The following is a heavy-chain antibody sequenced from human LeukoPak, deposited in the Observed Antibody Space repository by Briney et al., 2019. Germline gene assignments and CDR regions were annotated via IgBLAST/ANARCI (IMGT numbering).Heavy chain of an antibody. D-gene: IGHD6-13*01. Sequence: ASVKVSCKASGYTFTSHGISWVRQAPGQGLEWMGWISAYNGDTKYAQKTQGRVTLTTDASTSTAYMEQRSLGSEDTAVYYCAREPEQQLTFDYWGQGTLVTVSS. CDR2: ISAYNGDT. J-gene: IGHJ4*02. V-gene: IGHV1-18*01. CDR1: GYTFTSHG. CDR3: AREPEQQLTFDY.